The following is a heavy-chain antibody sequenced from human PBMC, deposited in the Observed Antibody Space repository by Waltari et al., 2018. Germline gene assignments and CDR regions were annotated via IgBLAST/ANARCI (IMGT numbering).Heavy chain of an antibody. Sequence: QLQLQESGPGLVKPSETLSLTCTVSGGSISSSSYYWGWIRQPPGKGLEWIGSIYYSGSTYYNPSLKSRVTISVDTSKNQFSLKLSSVTAADTAVYYCARGVAGTGGNWFDPWGQGTLVTVSS. J-gene: IGHJ5*02. V-gene: IGHV4-39*07. CDR1: GGSISSSSYY. CDR3: ARGVAGTGGNWFDP. CDR2: IYYSGST. D-gene: IGHD6-19*01.